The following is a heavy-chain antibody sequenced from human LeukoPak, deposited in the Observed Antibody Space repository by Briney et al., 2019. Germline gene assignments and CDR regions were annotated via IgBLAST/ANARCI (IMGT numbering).Heavy chain of an antibody. CDR3: AKGIELWLTYFDH. CDR1: GFTFSSHW. J-gene: IGHJ4*02. V-gene: IGHV3-74*01. D-gene: IGHD5-18*01. CDR2: ISEDGGST. Sequence: GGSLTLSCAPSGFTFSSHWMHWVRQAPGKGLVWVSRISEDGGSTTYADSVKGRFTFSRDNSKNKLSLQMNSLRAEDTAVYYCAKGIELWLTYFDHWGQGTLVTVSS.